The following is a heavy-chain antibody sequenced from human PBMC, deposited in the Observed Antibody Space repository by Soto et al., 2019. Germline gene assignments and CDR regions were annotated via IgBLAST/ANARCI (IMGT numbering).Heavy chain of an antibody. CDR3: AGDSRHLYDILTGHPGGWFDP. J-gene: IGHJ5*02. CDR2: INPNSGGT. CDR1: GYTFTGYY. V-gene: IGHV1-2*02. Sequence: ASVKVSCKASGYTFTGYYRHWVRQAPGQGLEWMGWINPNSGGTNYAQKFQGRVTMTRDTSISTAYMELSRLRSDDTAVYYCAGDSRHLYDILTGHPGGWFDPLGQRTLVALSS. D-gene: IGHD3-9*01.